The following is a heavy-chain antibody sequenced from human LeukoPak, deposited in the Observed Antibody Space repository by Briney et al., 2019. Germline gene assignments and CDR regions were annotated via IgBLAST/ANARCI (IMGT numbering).Heavy chain of an antibody. CDR2: IYTSGST. Sequence: SQTLSLTCTLSGGSISSGSYYWSWIRQPAGKGLEWIGRIYTSGSTNYNPSLKSRLTISVDTSKNQFSLKLSSVTAADTAVYYCARETIFGGVDPWGQGTLVTVSS. J-gene: IGHJ5*02. CDR3: ARETIFGGVDP. D-gene: IGHD3-3*01. V-gene: IGHV4-61*02. CDR1: GGSISSGSYY.